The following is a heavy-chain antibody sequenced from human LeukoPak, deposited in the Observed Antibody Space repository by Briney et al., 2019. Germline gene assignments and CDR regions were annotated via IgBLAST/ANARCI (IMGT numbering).Heavy chain of an antibody. V-gene: IGHV5-51*01. CDR3: ARHLGYNYGNFDY. CDR2: IYPGDSDT. CDR1: GYSFSTYW. J-gene: IGHJ4*02. D-gene: IGHD5-18*01. Sequence: PGESLKISCKGSGYSFSTYWIGWVRQIPGKGLEWMGIIYPGDSDTKYSPSFQGQVTISVDKSTSTVHLQWSSLRASDTAMYYCARHLGYNYGNFDYWGQGTLVTVSS.